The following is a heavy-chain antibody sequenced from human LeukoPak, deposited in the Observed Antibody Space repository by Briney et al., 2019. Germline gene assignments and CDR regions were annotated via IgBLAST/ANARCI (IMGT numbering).Heavy chain of an antibody. CDR3: ASISRYYYDSSGGGNH. CDR1: GFTFSSYG. V-gene: IGHV3-21*01. D-gene: IGHD3-22*01. J-gene: IGHJ5*02. CDR2: ISSSSSYI. Sequence: PGGSLRLSCAASGFTFSSYGMNWVRQAPGRGLEWVSSISSSSSYIYYADSVRGRFTISRDNAKNSLYLQMNSLRAEDTAVYYCASISRYYYDSSGGGNHWGQGALVTVSS.